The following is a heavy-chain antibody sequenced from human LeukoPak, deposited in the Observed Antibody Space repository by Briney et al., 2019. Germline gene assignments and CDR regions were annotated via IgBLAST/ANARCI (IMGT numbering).Heavy chain of an antibody. Sequence: ASVKVSCKASGYTFTSYGISWVRQAPGQGLEWMGWISAYNGNTNYAQKFQGRVTMTRDTSTSTVYMELSSLRSEDTAVYYCARDPTDYGDYVDYYGMDVWGQGTTVTVSS. D-gene: IGHD4-17*01. CDR3: ARDPTDYGDYVDYYGMDV. J-gene: IGHJ6*02. V-gene: IGHV1-18*01. CDR1: GYTFTSYG. CDR2: ISAYNGNT.